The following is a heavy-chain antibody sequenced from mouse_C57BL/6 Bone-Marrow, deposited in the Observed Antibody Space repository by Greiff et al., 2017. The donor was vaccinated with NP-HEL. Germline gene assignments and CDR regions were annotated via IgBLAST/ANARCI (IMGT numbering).Heavy chain of an antibody. D-gene: IGHD1-1*01. CDR1: GYTFTSYG. Sequence: VKLMESGAELARPGASVKLSCKASGYTFTSYGISWVKQRTGQGLEWIGEIYPRSGNTYYNEKFKGKATLTADKSSSTAYMELRSLTSEDYEVYFCARPCYYGSRGYFDDWGQGTTLTVA. CDR3: ARPCYYGSRGYFDD. CDR2: IYPRSGNT. J-gene: IGHJ2*01. V-gene: IGHV1-81*01.